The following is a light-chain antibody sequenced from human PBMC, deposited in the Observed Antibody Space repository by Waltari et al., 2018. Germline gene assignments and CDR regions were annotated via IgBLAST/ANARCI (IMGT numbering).Light chain of an antibody. Sequence: QSALTQPASVSGSPGQSITIPCTGTNTAVGSSTFVSRYHQPPGRAPPLMIYDVTQRPSGISYRFSGSKSANTASLTISGLLPEDEAIYYCCSFTATHTLLFGGGTTVTVL. CDR2: DVT. CDR3: CSFTATHTLL. J-gene: IGLJ2*01. CDR1: NTAVGSSTF. V-gene: IGLV2-14*03.